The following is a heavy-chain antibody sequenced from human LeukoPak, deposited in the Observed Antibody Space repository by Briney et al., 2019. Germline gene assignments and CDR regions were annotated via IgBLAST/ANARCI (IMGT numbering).Heavy chain of an antibody. V-gene: IGHV3-30-3*01. CDR2: ISYDGSNK. CDR1: GFTFSSYA. CDR3: ARESSGSFI. J-gene: IGHJ3*02. D-gene: IGHD1-26*01. Sequence: GGSLRLSCAASGFTFSSYAMHWVRQAPGKGLEWVAVISYDGSNKYYADSVKGRFTISRDNSKNTLYLQMNSLRAEDTAVYYCARESSGSFIWGQGTMVTVSS.